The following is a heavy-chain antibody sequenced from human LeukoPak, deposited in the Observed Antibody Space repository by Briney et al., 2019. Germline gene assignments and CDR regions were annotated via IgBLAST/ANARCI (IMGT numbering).Heavy chain of an antibody. CDR2: ISGGGGRT. D-gene: IGHD2-2*02. Sequence: GGSLRLSCAASGFTFSSYAMSWVRQAPGKGLEWVSAISGGGGRTYYADSVKGRFTISRDNSKNALYVQMNSLRADDTAVYYCAKKEAVLYSDYWGQGTLVTVSS. CDR1: GFTFSSYA. V-gene: IGHV3-23*01. J-gene: IGHJ4*02. CDR3: AKKEAVLYSDY.